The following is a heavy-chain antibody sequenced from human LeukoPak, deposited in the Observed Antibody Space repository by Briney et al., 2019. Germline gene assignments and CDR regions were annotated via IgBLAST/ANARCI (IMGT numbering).Heavy chain of an antibody. CDR1: DDSITMYY. CDR3: ARAIWSHPRLFDY. D-gene: IGHD3-10*01. CDR2: VDHTGST. J-gene: IGHJ4*02. V-gene: IGHV4-59*01. Sequence: SETLSLTCSVSDDSITMYYWTWIRQPPGKGLEWIGYVDHTGSTNFNPSLNGRISISRDTTKNLFSLRLRSVTAADTAVYYCARAIWSHPRLFDYWGQGTLVTVSS.